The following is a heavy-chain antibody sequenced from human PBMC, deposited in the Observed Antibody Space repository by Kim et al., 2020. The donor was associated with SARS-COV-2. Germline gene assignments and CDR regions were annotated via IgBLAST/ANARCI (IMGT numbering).Heavy chain of an antibody. Sequence: GGSLRLSCAASGFTFSSYGMHWVRQAPGKGLEWVPVISYDGSNKYYADSVKGRFTISRDNSKNTLYLQMNSLRAEDTAVYYCFVNSGYDYVGMDVWGQGTTVTVSS. CDR1: GFTFSSYG. CDR3: FVNSGYDYVGMDV. D-gene: IGHD5-12*01. J-gene: IGHJ6*02. V-gene: IGHV3-33*05. CDR2: ISYDGSNK.